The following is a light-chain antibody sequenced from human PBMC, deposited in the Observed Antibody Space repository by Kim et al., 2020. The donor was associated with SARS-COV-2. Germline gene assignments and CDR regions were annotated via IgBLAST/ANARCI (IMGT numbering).Light chain of an antibody. V-gene: IGKV1-6*01. CDR3: LQDFNYPFS. Sequence: ASVGDRVTITCRASQDIRNDLGWYQQKPGKAPKVLIYGASSLQSGVPSRFSGSGSGTDFTLTISSLQPEDFATYYCLQDFNYPFSFGPGTKVDIK. CDR2: GAS. J-gene: IGKJ3*01. CDR1: QDIRND.